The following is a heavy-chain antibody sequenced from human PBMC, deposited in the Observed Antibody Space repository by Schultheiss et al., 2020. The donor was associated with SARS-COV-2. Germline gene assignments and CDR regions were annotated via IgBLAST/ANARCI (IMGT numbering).Heavy chain of an antibody. D-gene: IGHD2-2*01. CDR1: GGSFSGYY. V-gene: IGHV4-34*01. Sequence: GSLRLSCAVYGGSFSGYYWSWIRQPPGKGLEWIGEINHSGSTNYNPSLKSRVTISVDTSKNQFSLKLSSVTAADTAVYYCARSLSMPPYVADAFDIWGQGTMVTVSS. J-gene: IGHJ3*02. CDR3: ARSLSMPPYVADAFDI. CDR2: INHSGST.